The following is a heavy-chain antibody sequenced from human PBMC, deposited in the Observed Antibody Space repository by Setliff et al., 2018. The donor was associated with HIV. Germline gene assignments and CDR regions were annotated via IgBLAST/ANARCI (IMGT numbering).Heavy chain of an antibody. V-gene: IGHV3-66*02. Sequence: PGGSLRLSCAASGFTVSSNYMSWVRQAPGKGLEWVSVIYSGDNTHYADSVKGRFTISRDNSKNTLYLQMNSLRAEDTAVYYCARDLDYYFDYWGQGTLVTVSS. CDR3: ARDLDYYFDY. D-gene: IGHD1-1*01. CDR1: GFTVSSNY. J-gene: IGHJ4*02. CDR2: IYSGDNT.